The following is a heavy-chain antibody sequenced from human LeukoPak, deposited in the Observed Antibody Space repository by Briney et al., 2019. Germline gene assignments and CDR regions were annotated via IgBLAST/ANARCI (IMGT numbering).Heavy chain of an antibody. V-gene: IGHV3-30*18. J-gene: IGHJ4*02. CDR1: GFXFSSYG. CDR2: ISYDGSNK. Sequence: GGSLRLSCAASGFXFSSYGIHWVRQAPGKGLEWVAVISYDGSNKYYADSVKGRFTISRDNSKNTLYLQMNSLRAEDTAVYYCAKLLVWGQGTLVTVSS. CDR3: AKLLV. D-gene: IGHD3-10*01.